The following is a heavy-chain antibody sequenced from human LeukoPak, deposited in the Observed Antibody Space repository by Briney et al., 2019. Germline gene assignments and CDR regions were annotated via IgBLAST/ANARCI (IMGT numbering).Heavy chain of an antibody. CDR1: GFTFSSYS. CDR3: ARDMTMAQMGY. J-gene: IGHJ4*02. CDR2: ISSSSSYI. D-gene: IGHD4/OR15-4a*01. V-gene: IGHV3-21*01. Sequence: GGSLRLSCAASGFTFSSYSMNWVRQAPGKGLEWVSSISSSSSYIYYADSVKGRFTIYRDNAKNSLYLQMNSLRAEDTAVYYCARDMTMAQMGYWGQGTLVTVSS.